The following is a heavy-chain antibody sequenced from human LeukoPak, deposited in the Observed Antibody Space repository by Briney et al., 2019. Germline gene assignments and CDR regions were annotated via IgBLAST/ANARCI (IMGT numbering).Heavy chain of an antibody. CDR1: GFTFSSYW. CDR3: AKDTGPGSWYFYYFDY. J-gene: IGHJ4*02. V-gene: IGHV3-7*03. CDR2: IKQDGSEK. D-gene: IGHD6-13*01. Sequence: PGGSLRLSCAASGFTFSSYWMSWVRQAPGKGLEWVANIKQDGSEKYYVDSVKGRFTISRDNAKNSLYLQMNRLRAEDTALYYCAKDTGPGSWYFYYFDYWGQGTLVTVSS.